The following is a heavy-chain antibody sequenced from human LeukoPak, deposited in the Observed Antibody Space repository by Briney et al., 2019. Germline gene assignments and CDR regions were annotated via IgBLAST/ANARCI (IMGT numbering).Heavy chain of an antibody. Sequence: GSLRLSCAASGFTFSGYWMSRVRQAAGKGVEWVANIRDDGGDTYYIDSVKGRFTISRDNAKNSVDLQMNGLRAEDTALYYCARTVVEVGGYSDVYDIWGQGTMVTVSS. V-gene: IGHV3-7*01. CDR2: IRDDGGDT. CDR3: ARTVVEVGGYSDVYDI. CDR1: GFTFSGYW. J-gene: IGHJ3*02. D-gene: IGHD2-21*01.